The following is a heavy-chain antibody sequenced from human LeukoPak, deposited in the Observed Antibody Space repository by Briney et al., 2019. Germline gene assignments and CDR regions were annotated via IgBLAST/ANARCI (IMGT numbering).Heavy chain of an antibody. CDR3: ARLKTYCTNGVCRDY. V-gene: IGHV4-34*01. CDR2: INHSGST. D-gene: IGHD2-8*01. Sequence: SVTLSLTCAVYGGSFSGYYWSWIRQPPGKGLEWIGEINHSGSTNYNPSLKSRVTISVDTSKNQFSLKLSSVTAADTAVYYCARLKTYCTNGVCRDYWGQGTLVTVSS. CDR1: GGSFSGYY. J-gene: IGHJ4*02.